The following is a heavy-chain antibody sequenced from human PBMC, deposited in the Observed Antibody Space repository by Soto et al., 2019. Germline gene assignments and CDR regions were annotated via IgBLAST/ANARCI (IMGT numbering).Heavy chain of an antibody. CDR3: AREYCTNGVCYPVDY. Sequence: EVQLVESGGGLVQPGGSLRLSCAASGFTFSSYWMSWVRQAPGKGLEWVANIKQDGSEKYYVDSVKGRFTISRDNAKNSLYLQMNSLRAEGTAVYYCAREYCTNGVCYPVDYWGQGTLVTVSS. CDR1: GFTFSSYW. V-gene: IGHV3-7*05. J-gene: IGHJ4*02. CDR2: IKQDGSEK. D-gene: IGHD2-8*01.